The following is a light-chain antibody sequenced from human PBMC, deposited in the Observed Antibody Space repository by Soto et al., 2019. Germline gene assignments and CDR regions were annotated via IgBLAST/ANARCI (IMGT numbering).Light chain of an antibody. CDR2: EVS. CDR1: SSDVGGYNY. J-gene: IGLJ3*02. V-gene: IGLV2-14*01. CDR3: SSSTSSNPLLV. Sequence: QSALTQPASVSGSPGQSITISCTGTSSDVGGYNYVSWYQQHPGKAPKLMIYEVSNRPSGVSNRFSGSKSGNTASLTISGLQAEDEADYYCSSSTSSNPLLVFGGGTKLTVL.